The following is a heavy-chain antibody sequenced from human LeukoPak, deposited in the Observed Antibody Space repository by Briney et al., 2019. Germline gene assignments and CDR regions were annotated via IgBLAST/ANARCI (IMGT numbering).Heavy chain of an antibody. J-gene: IGHJ4*02. CDR3: ARGAYSNYLSVDY. V-gene: IGHV4-59*01. D-gene: IGHD4-11*01. Sequence: PSETLSLTCAISGGSIPSYYWSWIRQTPGKGLEWIGYLFYSGSINYNPSLKGRIIMSIDTSKNEFSLKLRSVTAADTAVYYCARGAYSNYLSVDYWGQGILVTVSS. CDR2: LFYSGSI. CDR1: GGSIPSYY.